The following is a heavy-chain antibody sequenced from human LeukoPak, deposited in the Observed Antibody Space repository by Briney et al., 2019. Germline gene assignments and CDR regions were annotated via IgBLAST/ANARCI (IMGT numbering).Heavy chain of an antibody. V-gene: IGHV3-7*01. D-gene: IGHD6-6*01. CDR3: ATDAYSSSSGYYYYYMDV. CDR1: GFLFSSYC. Sequence: GGSLRLSCAVSGFLFSSYCMSWVRQAPGKGLEWVANIKQDGSEKYYVDSVKGRFTISRDNAKNSLYLQMNSLRAEDTAVYYCATDAYSSSSGYYYYYMDVWGKGTTVTVSS. J-gene: IGHJ6*03. CDR2: IKQDGSEK.